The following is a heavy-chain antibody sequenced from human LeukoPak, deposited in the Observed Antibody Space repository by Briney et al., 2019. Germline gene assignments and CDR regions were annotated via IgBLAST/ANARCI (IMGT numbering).Heavy chain of an antibody. D-gene: IGHD5-18*01. J-gene: IGHJ4*01. Sequence: PSETLSLTCTVSGGSISSYYWRWIRQPPGKGLEWIGYIYYSGSTNYHPSRKSRVTISVDTSKNQFSLKLSSVTAADTAGYYCVSGYSYGINDYWGQGTLVTVSS. CDR2: IYYSGST. CDR3: VSGYSYGINDY. V-gene: IGHV4-59*01. CDR1: GGSISSYY.